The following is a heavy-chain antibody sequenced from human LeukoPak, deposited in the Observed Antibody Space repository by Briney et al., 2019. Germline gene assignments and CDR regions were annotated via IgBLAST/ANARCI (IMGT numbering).Heavy chain of an antibody. Sequence: GESLKISCKGSGYSFTSYWIGWVRQMPGKGLEWMGIIYPGDSDTRYSPSFQGRVTISADKSISTAYLQWSSLETSDTAMYYCARLGGLRLGELSYWGQGTLVTVSS. J-gene: IGHJ4*02. CDR3: ARLGGLRLGELSY. D-gene: IGHD3-16*02. CDR2: IYPGDSDT. CDR1: GYSFTSYW. V-gene: IGHV5-51*01.